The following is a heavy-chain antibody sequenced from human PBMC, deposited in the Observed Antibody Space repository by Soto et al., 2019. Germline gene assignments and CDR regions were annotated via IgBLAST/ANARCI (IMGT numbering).Heavy chain of an antibody. V-gene: IGHV3-23*01. CDR1: GFTFSSYA. CDR3: AKDSHDYSNYYIHPFDP. CDR2: ISGSGGST. Sequence: GGSLRLSCAASGFTFSSYAMSWVRQAPGKGLEWVSAISGSGGSTYYADSVKGRFTISRDNSKNTLYLQMNSLRAEDTAVYYCAKDSHDYSNYYIHPFDPWGQGTLVTVSS. D-gene: IGHD4-4*01. J-gene: IGHJ5*02.